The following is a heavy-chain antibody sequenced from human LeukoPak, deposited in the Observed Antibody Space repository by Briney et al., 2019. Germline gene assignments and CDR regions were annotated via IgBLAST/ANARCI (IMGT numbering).Heavy chain of an antibody. D-gene: IGHD3-10*01. CDR1: GYTFTGYY. J-gene: IGHJ6*03. CDR3: ARDLGYGSGSPAGYMDV. Sequence: ASVKVSCKASGYTFTGYYMHWVRQAPGQGLEWMGGIIPIFGTANYAQKFQGRVTITADKSTSTAYMELSSLRSEDTAVYYCARDLGYGSGSPAGYMDVWGKGTTVTVSS. CDR2: IIPIFGTA. V-gene: IGHV1-69*06.